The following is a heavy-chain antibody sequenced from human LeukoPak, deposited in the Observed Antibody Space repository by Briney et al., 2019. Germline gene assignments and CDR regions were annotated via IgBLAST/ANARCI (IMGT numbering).Heavy chain of an antibody. CDR1: GFTFSSYA. CDR3: AKLTPDYYGSGSPNPYYYYYYGMDV. D-gene: IGHD3-10*01. V-gene: IGHV3-23*01. Sequence: HPGGSLRLSCAASGFTFSSYAMSWVRQAPGKGLEWVSAISGSGGSTYYADSVKGRFTISRDNSKNTLYLQMNSLRAEDTAVYYCAKLTPDYYGSGSPNPYYYYYYGMDVWGQGTTVTVSS. CDR2: ISGSGGST. J-gene: IGHJ6*02.